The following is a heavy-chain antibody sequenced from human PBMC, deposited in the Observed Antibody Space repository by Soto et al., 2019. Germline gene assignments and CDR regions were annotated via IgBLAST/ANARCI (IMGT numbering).Heavy chain of an antibody. CDR1: GGSFSTSC. V-gene: IGHV1-69*14. CDR3: ARGHEFAGNSNAYEI. J-gene: IGHJ3*02. Sequence: QVLLVQSGAEMKKPGSSVKVSCKASGGSFSTSCINWVRKAPGQRPEWMANILPIFGTADYAQKFQGRVTITADTSTNTAYMELRSLLSEDTAVYYCARGHEFAGNSNAYEIWGQWIAVTVS. D-gene: IGHD6-13*01. CDR2: ILPIFGTA.